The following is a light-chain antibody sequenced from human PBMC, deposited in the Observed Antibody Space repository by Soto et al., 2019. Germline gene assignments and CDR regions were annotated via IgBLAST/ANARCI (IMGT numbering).Light chain of an antibody. J-gene: IGKJ1*01. CDR2: KVS. Sequence: EVVMTQSPLSLPVTLGQPASISCRSSQSLVNSDGNTYLNWFQQRPGQSPRRLIYKVSNRDSGVPDRFSGSGAGADFTLKISRVEAEDVGVYYCMQGTHWPRTFGQGPKVEFK. CDR1: QSLVNSDGNTY. CDR3: MQGTHWPRT. V-gene: IGKV2-30*01.